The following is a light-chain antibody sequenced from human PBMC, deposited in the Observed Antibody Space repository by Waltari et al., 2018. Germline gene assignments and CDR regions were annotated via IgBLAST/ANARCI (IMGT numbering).Light chain of an antibody. V-gene: IGLV2-23*03. CDR2: EGS. J-gene: IGLJ2*01. CDR3: CSYAGSSTFVV. Sequence: QSALTQPAPVSGSPGQSITIPCTGTSSGVGSYNFVSGYQQHPGKAPKLMIYEGSKRPSGVSNRFSGSKSGNTASLTISGLQAEDEADYYCCSYAGSSTFVVFGGGTKLTVL. CDR1: SSGVGSYNF.